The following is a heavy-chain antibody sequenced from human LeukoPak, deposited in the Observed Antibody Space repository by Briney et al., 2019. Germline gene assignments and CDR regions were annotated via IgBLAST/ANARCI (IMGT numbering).Heavy chain of an antibody. D-gene: IGHD6-13*01. CDR3: ARTIAAAGGWFDY. V-gene: IGHV3-30*03. CDR2: ISYDGSNK. Sequence: GGSLRLSCAASGFTFSSYGMHWVRQAPGKGLEWVAVISYDGSNKYYADSVKGRFTISRDNSKNTLYLQMNSLRAEDTAVYYCARTIAAAGGWFDYWGRGTLVTVSS. CDR1: GFTFSSYG. J-gene: IGHJ4*02.